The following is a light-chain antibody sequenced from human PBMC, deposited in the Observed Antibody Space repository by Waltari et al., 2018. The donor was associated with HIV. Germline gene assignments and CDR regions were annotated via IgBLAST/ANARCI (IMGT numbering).Light chain of an antibody. CDR3: SSYAGARV. J-gene: IGLJ3*02. Sequence: QSALTQPASVSGSPGQSITISCTVTRSDVGSYQRVSWYQQYPGKAPKLIIYEVTKRPSGVSNRFSGSKSGNTASLTLSGLQADDEADYYCSSYAGARVFGGGTNLIVL. CDR1: RSDVGSYQR. V-gene: IGLV2-23*02. CDR2: EVT.